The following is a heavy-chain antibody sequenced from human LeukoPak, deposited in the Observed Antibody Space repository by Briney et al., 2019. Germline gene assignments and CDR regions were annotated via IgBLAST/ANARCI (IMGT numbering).Heavy chain of an antibody. CDR3: ARGAYCSSTSCYPFDC. CDR1: GGTFSSYA. Sequence: SVKVSCKASGGTFSSYAISWVRQAPGQGLEWMGGIIPIFGTANYAQKFQGRVTITTDESTSTAYMELSSLRSEDTAVYYCARGAYCSSTSCYPFDCWGQGTLVTVSS. CDR2: IIPIFGTA. D-gene: IGHD2-2*01. J-gene: IGHJ4*02. V-gene: IGHV1-69*05.